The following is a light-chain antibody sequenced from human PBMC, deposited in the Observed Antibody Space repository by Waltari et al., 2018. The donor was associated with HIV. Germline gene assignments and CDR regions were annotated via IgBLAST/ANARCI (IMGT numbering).Light chain of an antibody. V-gene: IGKV3-20*01. CDR1: QSVISSY. CDR2: GTS. J-gene: IGKJ2*01. CDR3: QLYLASPPEYT. Sequence: EIVLTQSPGTLSLSPGERATLSCRASQSVISSYVAWYQQKPGQAPRLLIYGTSSRATGIPDRFSGYGSGTDFTLTISRLEHEDFAVYYCQLYLASPPEYTFGQGTKLEIK.